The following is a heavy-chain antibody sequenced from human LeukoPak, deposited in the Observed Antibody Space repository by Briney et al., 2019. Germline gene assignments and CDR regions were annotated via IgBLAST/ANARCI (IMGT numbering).Heavy chain of an antibody. Sequence: PSDTLSLTCTVSGGSISSGGYFWSWIRKLPGKGLEWIVYMHNRENAYYNPALKSRVIISVDTSHNQISMKLHSVPAPGTTVYFCARERGRLVDYCGQGTLVTVSS. CDR3: ARERGRLVDY. V-gene: IGHV4-31*03. J-gene: IGHJ4*02. CDR2: MHNRENA. CDR1: GGSISSGGYF. D-gene: IGHD6-25*01.